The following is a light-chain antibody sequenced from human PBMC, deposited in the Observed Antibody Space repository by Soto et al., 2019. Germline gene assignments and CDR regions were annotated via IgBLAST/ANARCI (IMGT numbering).Light chain of an antibody. CDR1: SGHSSYI. J-gene: IGLJ2*01. Sequence: QLVLTQSSSASASLGSSVKLTCTLSSGHSSYIIAWHQQQPGQAPRYLMKLEVSGSYKKGSGVPDRFSGSSSWADRYLTISNLQFEDEADYYCETWDNIILVFGGGTKLTVL. CDR2: LEVSGSY. CDR3: ETWDNIILV. V-gene: IGLV4-60*02.